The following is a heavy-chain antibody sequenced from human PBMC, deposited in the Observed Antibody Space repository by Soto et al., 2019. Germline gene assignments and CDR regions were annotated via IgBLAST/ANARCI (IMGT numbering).Heavy chain of an antibody. CDR3: ARVLLWVVPAAPGGGAYYYYGMDV. CDR2: IYYSGST. CDR1: GGSISSSSYY. J-gene: IGHJ6*02. V-gene: IGHV4-39*01. D-gene: IGHD2-2*01. Sequence: SETLSLTCTVSGGSISSSSYYWGWIRQPPGKGLEWIGSIYYSGSTYYNPSLKSRVTISVDTSKNQFSLKLSSVTAADTAVYYCARVLLWVVPAAPGGGAYYYYGMDVWGQGTTVTVSS.